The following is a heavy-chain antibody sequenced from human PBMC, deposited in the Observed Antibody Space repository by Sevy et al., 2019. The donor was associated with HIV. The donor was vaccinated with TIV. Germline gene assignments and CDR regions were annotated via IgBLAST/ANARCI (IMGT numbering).Heavy chain of an antibody. J-gene: IGHJ4*02. Sequence: GGCLRLSCAASGFTFSSYAMSWVRQAPGKGLEWVSAISGSGGSTYYADSVKGRFTISRDNSKNTLYLQMNSLRAEDTAVYYCAKGPWYYDSSGSYYFDYWGQGTLVTVSS. CDR1: GFTFSSYA. CDR3: AKGPWYYDSSGSYYFDY. CDR2: ISGSGGST. D-gene: IGHD3-22*01. V-gene: IGHV3-23*01.